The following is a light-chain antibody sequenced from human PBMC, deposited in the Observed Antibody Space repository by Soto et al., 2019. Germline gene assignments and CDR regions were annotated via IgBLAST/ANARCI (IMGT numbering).Light chain of an antibody. CDR1: QSVSSSR. V-gene: IGKV3-20*01. CDR2: GAS. CDR3: QKYGSSPWT. J-gene: IGKJ1*01. Sequence: EIVLTQSPGTLFLSPWQRATRSCRASQSVSSSRLAWYQQKPGQAPRLLIYGASSRATGIPDRFSGSGSGTDLTITISRLEPEDFAVYYCQKYGSSPWTFGQGTKVVI.